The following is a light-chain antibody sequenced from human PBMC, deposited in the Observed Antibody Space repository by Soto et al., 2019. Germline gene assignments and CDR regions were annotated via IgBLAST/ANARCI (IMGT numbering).Light chain of an antibody. V-gene: IGKV1-5*03. Sequence: DIQMTQSPSTLSASVGDRVTITCRASQSISNWLAWYQQKPGKAPKLLIYKASSLESGVPSRFSGSGSGTEFTLTISSLQPDDFSTYYCQQYHSYSGTFGQGTKVEIK. J-gene: IGKJ1*01. CDR1: QSISNW. CDR2: KAS. CDR3: QQYHSYSGT.